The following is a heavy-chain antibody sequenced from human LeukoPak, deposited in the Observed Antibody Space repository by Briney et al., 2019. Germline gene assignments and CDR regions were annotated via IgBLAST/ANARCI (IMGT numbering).Heavy chain of an antibody. CDR1: GYTFTSYG. CDR2: ISAYNGNT. Sequence: ASVTVSCKASGYTFTSYGISWVRQAPGQGLEWMGWISAYNGNTNYAQKLQGRVTMTTDTSTSTAYMELRSLRSDDTAVYYCARDLKHTPYCSSTSCYGFYFDYWGQGTLVTVSS. J-gene: IGHJ4*02. D-gene: IGHD2-2*01. CDR3: ARDLKHTPYCSSTSCYGFYFDY. V-gene: IGHV1-18*04.